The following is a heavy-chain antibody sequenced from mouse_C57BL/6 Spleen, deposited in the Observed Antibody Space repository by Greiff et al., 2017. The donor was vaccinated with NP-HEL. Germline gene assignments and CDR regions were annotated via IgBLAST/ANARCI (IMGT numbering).Heavy chain of an antibody. CDR3: ARLVVATNFDV. D-gene: IGHD1-1*01. CDR2: INPSTGGT. V-gene: IGHV1-42*01. CDR1: GYSFTGYY. J-gene: IGHJ1*03. Sequence: EVQLQHSGPELVKPGASVKISCKASGYSFTGYYMNWVKQSPEKSLEWIGEINPSTGGTTYNQKFKAKATLTVDKSSSTAYMQLKSLTSEDSAVYYCARLVVATNFDVWGTGTTVTVSS.